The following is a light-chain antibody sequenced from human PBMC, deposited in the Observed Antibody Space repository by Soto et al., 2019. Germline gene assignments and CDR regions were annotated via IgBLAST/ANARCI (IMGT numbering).Light chain of an antibody. Sequence: IQLTQSPSSLSASVGDRVTITCRASQGISSYLARYQQKPGKAPKLRIYAASTLQSGVPSRFSGSGSGTDFNLTISGPQTGDFATYDCQPLNSSPPTLGQGTRLEIK. CDR1: QGISSY. J-gene: IGKJ5*01. CDR2: AAS. V-gene: IGKV1-9*01. CDR3: QPLNSSPPT.